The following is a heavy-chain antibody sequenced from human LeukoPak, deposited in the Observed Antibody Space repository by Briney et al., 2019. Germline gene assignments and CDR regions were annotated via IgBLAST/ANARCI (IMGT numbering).Heavy chain of an antibody. CDR3: AGGIELGYCSGGSCYQNDY. V-gene: IGHV1-69*13. CDR1: GGTFSSYA. CDR2: IIPIFGTA. D-gene: IGHD2-15*01. J-gene: IGHJ4*02. Sequence: GPLVKVSCKASGGTFSSYAISWVRQAPGQGLEWMGGIIPIFGTANYAQKFQGRVTITADESTSTAYMELSSLRSEDTAVYYGAGGIELGYCSGGSCYQNDYWGQGTLVTVSS.